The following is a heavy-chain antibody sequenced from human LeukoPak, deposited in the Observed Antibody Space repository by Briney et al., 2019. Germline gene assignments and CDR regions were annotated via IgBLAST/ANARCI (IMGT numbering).Heavy chain of an antibody. CDR3: AKDGSYYYGSGSYPDY. Sequence: PGGSLRLSCAASGFTFSSYGMHWVRQAPGKGLEWVAVISYDGSNKYYADSVKGRFTISRDNSKNTLYLQMNSLRAEDTAVYYCAKDGSYYYGSGSYPDYWGQGTLVTVSS. J-gene: IGHJ4*02. D-gene: IGHD3-10*01. V-gene: IGHV3-30*18. CDR1: GFTFSSYG. CDR2: ISYDGSNK.